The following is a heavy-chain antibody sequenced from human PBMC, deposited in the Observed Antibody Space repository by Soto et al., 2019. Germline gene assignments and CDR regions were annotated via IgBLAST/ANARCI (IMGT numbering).Heavy chain of an antibody. CDR2: IDPSDSYT. CDR1: GYRFTNYW. D-gene: IGHD6-19*01. CDR3: ARQGSGWPVDY. V-gene: IGHV5-10-1*03. Sequence: EVQLVQSGAEVKKPGESLRISCKGSGYRFTNYWISWVRQMPGKGLEWMGRIDPSDSYTSYSPSFQGHVTISADKSTSTSYLQWSSLKASDTAIYYCARQGSGWPVDYWGQGTLVTVSS. J-gene: IGHJ4*02.